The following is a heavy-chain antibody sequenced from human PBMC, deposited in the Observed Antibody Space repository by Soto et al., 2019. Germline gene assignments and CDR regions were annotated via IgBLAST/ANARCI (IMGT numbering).Heavy chain of an antibody. CDR3: ASRTSVFGVVAMGGLDV. V-gene: IGHV1-69*14. J-gene: IGHJ6*01. Sequence: QVQLVQSGAELKKPGSSVRVSCQASGGTFSSYSVNWVRQAPGQGLEWMGGIIPIFPTADHAQRFQGRVTITADKSTNTAYMERISLRSDDTAVYYCASRTSVFGVVAMGGLDVWGQGTTVTVSS. CDR1: GGTFSSYS. D-gene: IGHD3-3*01. CDR2: IIPIFPTA.